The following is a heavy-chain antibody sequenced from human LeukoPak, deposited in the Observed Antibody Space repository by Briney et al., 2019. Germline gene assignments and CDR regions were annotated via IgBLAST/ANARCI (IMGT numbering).Heavy chain of an antibody. V-gene: IGHV4-39*07. CDR3: ARELGPWKFGFSWFDP. D-gene: IGHD1-1*01. J-gene: IGHJ5*02. CDR2: IYYSGST. CDR1: GGSISSRNYY. Sequence: SETLSLTCTVSGGSISSRNYYWGWIRQPPGKGLEWIGSIYYSGSTNYNPSLKSRVTISVDTSKNQFSLKLSSVTAADTAVYYCARELGPWKFGFSWFDPWGQGTLVTVSS.